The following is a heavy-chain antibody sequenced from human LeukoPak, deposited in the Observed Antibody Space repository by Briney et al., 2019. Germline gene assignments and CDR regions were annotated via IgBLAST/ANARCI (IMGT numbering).Heavy chain of an antibody. V-gene: IGHV3-30*02. CDR1: GFTFSSYG. Sequence: PGGSLRLSGAASGFTFSSYGMHWVRQAPDKGLEWVAFIRYDGGNKYYADSMKGRFTISRDNSKNTLYLQINSLRAEDTAVYYRAKDSRRYSNGWHFDYWGQGILVTVSS. J-gene: IGHJ4*02. D-gene: IGHD6-19*01. CDR2: IRYDGGNK. CDR3: AKDSRRYSNGWHFDY.